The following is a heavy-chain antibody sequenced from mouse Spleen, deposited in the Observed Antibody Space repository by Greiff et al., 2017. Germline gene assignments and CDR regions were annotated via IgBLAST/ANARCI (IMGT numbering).Heavy chain of an antibody. J-gene: IGHJ1*03. CDR3: ARDGSSYVEWYFDV. Sequence: EVQLVESGGGLVKPGGSLKLSCAASGFTFSSYAMSWVRQTPEKRLEWVATISDGGSYTYYPDNVKGRFTISRDNAKNNLYLQMSHLKSEDTAMYYCARDGSSYVEWYFDVWGTGTTVTVSS. CDR2: ISDGGSYT. D-gene: IGHD1-1*01. CDR1: GFTFSSYA. V-gene: IGHV5-4*01.